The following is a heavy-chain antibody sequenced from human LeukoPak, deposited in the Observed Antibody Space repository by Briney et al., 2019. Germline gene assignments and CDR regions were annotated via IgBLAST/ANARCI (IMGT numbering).Heavy chain of an antibody. J-gene: IGHJ4*02. D-gene: IGHD3-22*01. V-gene: IGHV3-30*18. Sequence: PGGSLRLSCAASGFTFSSYGTHWVRQAPGKGLEWVAVISYDGSNKYYADSVKGRFTISRDNSKNTLYLQMNSLRAEDTAVYYCAKNPNYYDSSGYCDYWGQGTLVTVSS. CDR3: AKNPNYYDSSGYCDY. CDR2: ISYDGSNK. CDR1: GFTFSSYG.